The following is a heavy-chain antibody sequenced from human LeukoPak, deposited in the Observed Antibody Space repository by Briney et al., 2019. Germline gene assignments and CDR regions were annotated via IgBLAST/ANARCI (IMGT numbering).Heavy chain of an antibody. CDR2: IRSKANSYAT. V-gene: IGHV3-73*01. CDR3: TRHGGYSYGSSNYYYYMDV. J-gene: IGHJ6*03. CDR1: GFTFSGSA. D-gene: IGHD5-18*01. Sequence: GGSLRPSCAASGFTFSGSAMHWVRQASGKGLEWVGRIRSKANSYATAYAASVKGRFTISRDDSKNTAYLQMNSLKTEDTAVYYCTRHGGYSYGSSNYYYYMDVWGKGTTVTISS.